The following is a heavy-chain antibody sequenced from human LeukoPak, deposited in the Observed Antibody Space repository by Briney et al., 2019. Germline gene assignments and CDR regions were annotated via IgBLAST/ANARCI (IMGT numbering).Heavy chain of an antibody. CDR3: AKRYGSSGWYYFDY. CDR1: GFTFSSSG. V-gene: IGHV3-30*02. Sequence: GGSLRLSCAASGFTFSSSGMHWVRQAPGKGLEWVAFIHYDGSTKYYTDSVKGRFTISRDNSKSTLYLQMNSLRAEDTALYYCAKRYGSSGWYYFDYWGQGSLVTVSS. J-gene: IGHJ4*02. D-gene: IGHD6-19*01. CDR2: IHYDGSTK.